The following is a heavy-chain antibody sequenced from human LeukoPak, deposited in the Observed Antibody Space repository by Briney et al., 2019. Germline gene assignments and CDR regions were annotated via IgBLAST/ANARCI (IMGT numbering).Heavy chain of an antibody. V-gene: IGHV3-48*03. CDR3: AKDEGVRGSGIHGPFDY. Sequence: PGGSLRLSCAASGFTFSSYEMNWVRQAPGKGLEWVSYISSSGSTIYYADSVKGRFTISRDNAKNSLYLQMNSLRAEDTAVYYCAKDEGVRGSGIHGPFDYWGQGALVTVSS. J-gene: IGHJ4*02. CDR1: GFTFSSYE. CDR2: ISSSGSTI. D-gene: IGHD3-10*01.